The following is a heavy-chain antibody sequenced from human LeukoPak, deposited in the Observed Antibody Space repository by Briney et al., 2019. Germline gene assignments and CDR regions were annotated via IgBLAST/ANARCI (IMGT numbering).Heavy chain of an antibody. J-gene: IGHJ4*02. V-gene: IGHV4-61*02. D-gene: IGHD3-9*01. Sequence: SETLSLTCTVSGGSLSSGSYYWSWIRQPAGKGLEWIGRIYTSGSTNYNPSLKSRVTISVDTSKNQFSPKLSSVTAADTAVYYCARDSTYYGILTAGGLFDYWGQGTLVTVSS. CDR2: IYTSGST. CDR3: ARDSTYYGILTAGGLFDY. CDR1: GGSLSSGSYY.